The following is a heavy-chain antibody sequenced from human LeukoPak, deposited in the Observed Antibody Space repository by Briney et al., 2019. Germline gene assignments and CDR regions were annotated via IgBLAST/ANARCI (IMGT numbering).Heavy chain of an antibody. CDR1: GDSVSSNSAA. V-gene: IGHV6-1*01. Sequence: SQTLSLTCAISGDSVSSNSAAWNWIRQSPSRGLEWLGRTYYRSKWYNDYAVSVKSRITIYPDTSKNQFSLQLNSVTPEDTAVYYCARDTYDILTGYYGETYDAFDIWGQGTMVTVSS. D-gene: IGHD3-9*01. CDR3: ARDTYDILTGYYGETYDAFDI. CDR2: TYYRSKWYN. J-gene: IGHJ3*02.